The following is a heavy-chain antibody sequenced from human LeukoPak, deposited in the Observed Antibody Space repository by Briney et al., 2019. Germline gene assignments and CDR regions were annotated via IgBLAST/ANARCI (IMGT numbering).Heavy chain of an antibody. CDR2: INHSGST. CDR1: GGSFSGYY. Sequence: SETLSLTCAVYGGSFSGYYWSWILQPPGKGLEWIGEINHSGSTNYNPSLKSRVTISVDTSKNQFSLKLSSVTAADTAVYYCARGPITGTTWYFDLWGRGTLVTVSS. J-gene: IGHJ2*01. V-gene: IGHV4-34*01. D-gene: IGHD1/OR15-1a*01. CDR3: ARGPITGTTWYFDL.